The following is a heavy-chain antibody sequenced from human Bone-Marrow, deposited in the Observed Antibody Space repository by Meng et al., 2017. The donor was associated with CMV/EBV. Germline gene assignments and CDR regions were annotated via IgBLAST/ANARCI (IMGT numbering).Heavy chain of an antibody. D-gene: IGHD6-13*01. CDR1: GYFISNGYY. Sequence: SETLSHTCPVSGYFISNGYYWGWIRQSPGKGLEWIGSVHRGGGTYHNPSLKSRVSISADTSKNDFSLEVRSVTAADTAVYYCALLAASGSGPLGPWGNYFECWGQGTLVTVS. J-gene: IGHJ4*02. CDR2: VHRGGGT. V-gene: IGHV4-38-2*01. CDR3: ALLAASGSGPLGPWGNYFEC.